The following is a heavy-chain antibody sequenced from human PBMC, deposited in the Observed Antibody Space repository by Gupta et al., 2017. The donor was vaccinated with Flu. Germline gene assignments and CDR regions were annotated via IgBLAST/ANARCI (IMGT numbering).Heavy chain of an antibody. CDR1: SGVV. Sequence: SGVVVGGSRQPPGKAVEWLALIYWKDDKRYSPSLKSRLTITKDTAKNQVVLTMTNMDPVDTATDYCARRVYSSSAKDAFDIWGQGTMVTVSS. J-gene: IGHJ3*02. CDR3: ARRVYSSSAKDAFDI. D-gene: IGHD6-13*01. V-gene: IGHV2-5*01. CDR2: IYWKDDK.